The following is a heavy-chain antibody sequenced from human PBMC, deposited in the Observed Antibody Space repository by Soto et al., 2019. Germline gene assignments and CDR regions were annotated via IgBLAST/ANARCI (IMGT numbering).Heavy chain of an antibody. CDR2: IKQDGSEK. CDR3: ARDPNIVATMGSIYYYYGMDV. V-gene: IGHV3-7*01. CDR1: GFTFSSYW. Sequence: EVQLVESGGGLVQPGGSLRLSCAASGFTFSSYWMSWVRPAPGKGLEWVANIKQDGSEKYYVDSVKGRFTISRDNAKNSLYLQMNSLRAEDTAVYYCARDPNIVATMGSIYYYYGMDVWCQGTTVTVSS. J-gene: IGHJ6*02. D-gene: IGHD5-12*01.